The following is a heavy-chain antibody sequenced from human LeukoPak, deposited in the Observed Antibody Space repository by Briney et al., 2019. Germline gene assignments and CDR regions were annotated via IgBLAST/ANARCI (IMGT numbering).Heavy chain of an antibody. CDR1: GASLTTYY. J-gene: IGHJ4*02. CDR2: IHSSGSA. V-gene: IGHV4-59*01. CDR3: ARDILDVGATHYFDY. D-gene: IGHD1-26*01. Sequence: SETLSLTCTVSGASLTTYYWRWLRQPPGKGLEYIGQIHSSGSANYNPSLKSRVAMSLDASKNQFSLTVSSVTAADTAIYYCARDILDVGATHYFDYWGQGSLLTVSS.